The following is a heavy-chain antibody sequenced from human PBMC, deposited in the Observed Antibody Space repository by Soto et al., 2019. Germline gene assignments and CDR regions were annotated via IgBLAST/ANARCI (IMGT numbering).Heavy chain of an antibody. V-gene: IGHV1-69*13. J-gene: IGHJ5*02. Sequence: ASVKVSCKASGDTFGRVTINWVRQAPGQGLEWMGGIKPISDITNYAQRFQGRVTFTADASTSTVYLELSSLRSEDTAMYYCARDPSTINKLIGVWFDPWGQGTLVTVSS. CDR1: GDTFGRVT. CDR3: ARDPSTINKLIGVWFDP. D-gene: IGHD4-4*01. CDR2: IKPISDIT.